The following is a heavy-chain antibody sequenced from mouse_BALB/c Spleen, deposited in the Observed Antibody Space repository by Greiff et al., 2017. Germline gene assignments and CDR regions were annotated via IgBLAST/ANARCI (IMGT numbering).Heavy chain of an antibody. CDR3: ARSGDYEGYYFDY. J-gene: IGHJ2*01. CDR1: GYTFTSYY. D-gene: IGHD2-4*01. V-gene: IGHV1-66*01. Sequence: VQLQQSGPELVKPGASVRISCKASGYTFTSYYIHWVKQRPGQGLEWIGWIYPGNVNTKYNEKFKGKATLTADTSSNTAYLQLSSLTSEDTAVYYCARSGDYEGYYFDYWGQGTTLTVSA. CDR2: IYPGNVNT.